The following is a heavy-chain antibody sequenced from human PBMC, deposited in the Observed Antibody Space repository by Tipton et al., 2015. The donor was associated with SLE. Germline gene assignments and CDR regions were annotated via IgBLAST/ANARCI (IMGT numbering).Heavy chain of an antibody. J-gene: IGHJ4*02. D-gene: IGHD3-22*01. V-gene: IGHV4-61*09. CDR3: ARDSIYDHKPFDY. CDR2: IYTSGST. CDR1: GGSISSGSYY. Sequence: TLSLTCTVSGGSISSGSYYWSWIRQPAGKGLEWIEHIYTSGSTNYNPSLKSRVTISVDTSKNQFSLKLSSVTVADTAVYYCARDSIYDHKPFDYWGQGTLVTVSS.